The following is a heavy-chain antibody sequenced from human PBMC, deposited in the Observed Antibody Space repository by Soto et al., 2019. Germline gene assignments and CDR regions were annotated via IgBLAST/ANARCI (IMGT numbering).Heavy chain of an antibody. Sequence: GGSLSLSCAASGFPFSSYAMSWVRQAPGKGLEWVSAISGSGGSTYYADSVKGRFTISRDNSKNTLYLQMNSLRAEDTAVYYCAKGALDGLRFLEWLLYEYFDYWGQGTLVTVSS. D-gene: IGHD3-3*01. CDR1: GFPFSSYA. CDR3: AKGALDGLRFLEWLLYEYFDY. CDR2: ISGSGGST. V-gene: IGHV3-23*01. J-gene: IGHJ4*02.